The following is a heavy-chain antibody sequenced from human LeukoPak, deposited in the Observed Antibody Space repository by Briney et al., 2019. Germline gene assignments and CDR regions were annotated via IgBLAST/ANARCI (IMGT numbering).Heavy chain of an antibody. CDR3: AREMGYCSGGSCYDY. Sequence: GSLRLSCAASGFTFSSYAMSWVRQAPGKGLEWVAVIWYDGSNKYYADSVKGRFTISRDNSKNTLYLQMNSLRAEDTAAYYCAREMGYCSGGSCYDYWGQGTLVTVSS. D-gene: IGHD2-15*01. V-gene: IGHV3-33*08. CDR1: GFTFSSYA. CDR2: IWYDGSNK. J-gene: IGHJ4*02.